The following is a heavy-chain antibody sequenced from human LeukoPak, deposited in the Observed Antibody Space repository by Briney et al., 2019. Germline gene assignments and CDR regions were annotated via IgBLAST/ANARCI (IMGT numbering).Heavy chain of an antibody. J-gene: IGHJ6*04. CDR1: GFTFSSYG. CDR2: IWYDGSNK. CDR3: ARDNIAAAGYYYYYGMDV. D-gene: IGHD6-13*01. Sequence: PGGFLRLSCAASGFTFSSYGMHWVRQAPGKGLEWVAVIWYDGSNKYYADSVKGRFTISRDNSKNTLYLQMNSLRAEDTAVYYCARDNIAAAGYYYYYGMDVWGKGTTVTVSS. V-gene: IGHV3-33*01.